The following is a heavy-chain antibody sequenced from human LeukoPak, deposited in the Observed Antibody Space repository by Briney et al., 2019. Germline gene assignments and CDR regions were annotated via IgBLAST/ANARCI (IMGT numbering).Heavy chain of an antibody. V-gene: IGHV4-34*01. Sequence: SETLSLTCAVYGGSFSGYYWSWTRQPPGKGLEWIGEINHSGSTNYNPSLKSRVTISVDTSKNQFSLKLSSVTAADTAVYYCARGPMVYAIDALDIWGQGTMVTVSS. D-gene: IGHD2-8*01. CDR2: INHSGST. J-gene: IGHJ3*02. CDR1: GGSFSGYY. CDR3: ARGPMVYAIDALDI.